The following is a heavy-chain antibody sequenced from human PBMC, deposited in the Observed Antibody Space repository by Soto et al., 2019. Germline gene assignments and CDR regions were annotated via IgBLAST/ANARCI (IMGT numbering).Heavy chain of an antibody. V-gene: IGHV3-23*01. Sequence: PGGSLRLSCAASAFTFSSYAMSWVRQAPGKGLEWVSGIDTSGGSTYYADSVKGRFTISRDNSKNTLYLQMNSLRAEDTALYYCAKDYDFWRGYFHPIDSWGQAPLVTVSS. CDR3: AKDYDFWRGYFHPIDS. CDR2: IDTSGGST. CDR1: AFTFSSYA. J-gene: IGHJ4*02. D-gene: IGHD3-3*01.